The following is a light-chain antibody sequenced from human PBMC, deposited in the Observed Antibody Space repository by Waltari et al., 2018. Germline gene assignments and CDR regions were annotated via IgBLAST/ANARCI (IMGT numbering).Light chain of an antibody. J-gene: IGKJ1*01. CDR3: LQYHSYPRT. CDR2: GAS. CDR1: QDFNIY. Sequence: DIQMTQSPSSLSASVGDRVTITCRASQDFNIYLNWFQQKPGKAPRALLYGASSLHSGVPSKFSGSGSGTDFTLTISSLQPEDFATYYCLQYHSYPRTFGQGTKVEIK. V-gene: IGKV1-16*02.